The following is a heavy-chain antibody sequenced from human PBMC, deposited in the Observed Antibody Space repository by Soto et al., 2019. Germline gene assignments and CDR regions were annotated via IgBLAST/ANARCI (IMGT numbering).Heavy chain of an antibody. D-gene: IGHD5-18*01. CDR2: ISYDGSNK. CDR1: GFTFSSYA. V-gene: IGHV3-30-3*01. J-gene: IGHJ4*02. CDR3: ARDGAAKSRPPDY. Sequence: PGGSLRLSCAASGFTFSSYAMHWVRQAPGKGLEWVAVISYDGSNKYYADSVKGRFTISRDNSKNTLYLQMNSLRAEDTAVYYCARDGAAKSRPPDYWGQGTLVTVSS.